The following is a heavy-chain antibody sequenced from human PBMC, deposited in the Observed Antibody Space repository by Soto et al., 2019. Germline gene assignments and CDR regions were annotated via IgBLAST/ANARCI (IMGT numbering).Heavy chain of an antibody. Sequence: EVQLLESGGGLVQPGGSLRLSCAASGFTFSSYAMSWVRQAPGKGLEWVSAISGSGGSTYYANSVKGRFTIARDNSKNALYRQIDSLRAEDTAVTYCAKVQTDAMTGAFDIWGRGRMVTVSS. J-gene: IGHJ3*02. CDR3: AKVQTDAMTGAFDI. D-gene: IGHD2-2*01. V-gene: IGHV3-23*01. CDR2: ISGSGGST. CDR1: GFTFSSYA.